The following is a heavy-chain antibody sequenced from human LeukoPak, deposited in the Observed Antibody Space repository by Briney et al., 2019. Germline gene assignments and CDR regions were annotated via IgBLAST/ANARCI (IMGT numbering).Heavy chain of an antibody. CDR1: GGSISSGCYY. V-gene: IGHV4-31*03. D-gene: IGHD3-10*01. Sequence: PSQALSLTCTVSGGSISSGCYYWSWIRQHPGKGLEWIGYIDDSGSTYYNPSLKSRVIVSVNMSKNQFSLKLRSVTAADTAVYYCARGGPGPSPGRLSPGPLDYWGQGTLVTVSS. J-gene: IGHJ4*02. CDR3: ARGGPGPSPGRLSPGPLDY. CDR2: IDDSGST.